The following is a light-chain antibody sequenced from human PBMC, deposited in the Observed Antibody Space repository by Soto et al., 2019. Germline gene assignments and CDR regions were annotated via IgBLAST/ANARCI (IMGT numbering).Light chain of an antibody. CDR1: SSDVGGYKY. Sequence: QSARAQPASVSGSPGQSITISCTGTSSDVGGYKYVSWYQHHPGKAPKLTIYDVSNRPSGVSNRFSGSKSGDTASLTISGLQAEDEADYYCSSYTSGSTLVFGGGTKLTVL. CDR3: SSYTSGSTLV. V-gene: IGLV2-14*03. J-gene: IGLJ2*01. CDR2: DVS.